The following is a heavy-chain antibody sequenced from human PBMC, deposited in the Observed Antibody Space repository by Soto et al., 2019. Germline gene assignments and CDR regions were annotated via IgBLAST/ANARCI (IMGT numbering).Heavy chain of an antibody. D-gene: IGHD2-21*02. CDR1: GGSISSGGYS. CDR3: ARAGRAYCGGDCYSDAFDI. V-gene: IGHV4-30-2*01. Sequence: PSETLSLTCAVSGGSISSGGYSWSWIRHPPGKGLEWIGYIYHSGSTYYNPSLKSRVTISVDRSKNQFSLKLSSVTAADTAVYYCARAGRAYCGGDCYSDAFDIWGQGTMVTVSS. CDR2: IYHSGST. J-gene: IGHJ3*02.